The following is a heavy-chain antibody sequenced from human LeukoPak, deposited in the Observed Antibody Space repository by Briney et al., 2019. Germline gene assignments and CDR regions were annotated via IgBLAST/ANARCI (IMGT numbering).Heavy chain of an antibody. J-gene: IGHJ3*02. V-gene: IGHV3-11*01. D-gene: IGHD3-22*01. CDR3: ARGDPYDSSGYYRGLGAFDI. CDR2: ISSSGSTI. CDR1: GFTFSDYY. Sequence: GGSLRLSCAASGFTFSDYYMSWIRQAPGKGLEWISYISSSGSTIYYADSVKGRFPISRDNAKNSLYLQMNSLRAEDTAVYYCARGDPYDSSGYYRGLGAFDIWGQGTMFTVSS.